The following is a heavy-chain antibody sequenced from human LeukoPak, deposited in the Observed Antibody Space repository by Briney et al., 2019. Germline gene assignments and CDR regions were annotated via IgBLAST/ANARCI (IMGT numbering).Heavy chain of an antibody. J-gene: IGHJ4*02. V-gene: IGHV3-48*01. CDR1: GFNFSSYF. Sequence: PGGSLRPSCAASGFNFSSYFMNWVRQAPGKGLEWVSSITSRSNAIYYAESAKGRFTISRDNAKNSLYLQMNSLRAEDTAVYYCARGIAAVYWGQGTLVTVSS. D-gene: IGHD6-13*01. CDR2: ITSRSNAI. CDR3: ARGIAAVY.